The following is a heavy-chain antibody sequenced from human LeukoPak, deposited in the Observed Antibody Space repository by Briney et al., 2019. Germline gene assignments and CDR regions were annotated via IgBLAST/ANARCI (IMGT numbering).Heavy chain of an antibody. CDR2: ITTTSNI. J-gene: IGHJ5*02. CDR3: ARSAELGVHDFDP. D-gene: IGHD6-13*01. Sequence: GGSLRLSCVASGFSFSSYNMAWVRQAPGKGLEWLSYITTTSNIDYADSVRGRFTMSRDNARNSLYLQMNSLRDEDTAVYYCARSAELGVHDFDPWGRGTLVTVSS. CDR1: GFSFSSYN. V-gene: IGHV3-21*05.